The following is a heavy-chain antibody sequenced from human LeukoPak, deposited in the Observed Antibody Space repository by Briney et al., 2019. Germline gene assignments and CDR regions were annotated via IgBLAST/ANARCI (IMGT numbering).Heavy chain of an antibody. CDR2: IGNYNGNT. CDR3: ARSFWFGEFLDY. V-gene: IGHV1-18*01. CDR1: GYIFTTFG. D-gene: IGHD3-10*01. Sequence: ASVKVSCKASGYIFTTFGVSWVRQAPGQGLEWMGWIGNYNGNTNYAQKVQGRVTMTTDTSTSTAYMELRSLRSDDTAVYYCARSFWFGEFLDYWGQGTLVTVSS. J-gene: IGHJ4*02.